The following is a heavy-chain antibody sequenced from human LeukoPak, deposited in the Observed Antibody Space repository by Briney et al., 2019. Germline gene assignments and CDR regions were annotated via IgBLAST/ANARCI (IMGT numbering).Heavy chain of an antibody. D-gene: IGHD2-15*01. CDR2: IYPGDSDT. CDR1: GYSFTSYW. Sequence: GESLKISCKGSGYSFTSYWIGWVRQMPGKGLEWMGIIYPGDSDTRYSPSFQGQVTISADKSISTAYLQWSSLKASDTAMYYCARHAYCSGGSCSDYYYYYMDVWGKGTTVTVSS. V-gene: IGHV5-51*01. CDR3: ARHAYCSGGSCSDYYYYYMDV. J-gene: IGHJ6*03.